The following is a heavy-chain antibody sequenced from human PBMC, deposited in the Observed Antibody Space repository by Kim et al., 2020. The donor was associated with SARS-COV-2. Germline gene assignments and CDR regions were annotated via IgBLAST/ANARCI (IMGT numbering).Heavy chain of an antibody. CDR2: ISYDGSNK. CDR1: GFTFSSYG. D-gene: IGHD1-26*01. J-gene: IGHJ4*02. V-gene: IGHV3-30*18. CDR3: AKDHSGSYYPYFDY. Sequence: GGSLRLSCAASGFTFSSYGMHWVRQAPGKGLEWVAVISYDGSNKYYADSVKGRFTISRDNSKNTLYLQMNSLRAEDTAVYYCAKDHSGSYYPYFDYWGQG.